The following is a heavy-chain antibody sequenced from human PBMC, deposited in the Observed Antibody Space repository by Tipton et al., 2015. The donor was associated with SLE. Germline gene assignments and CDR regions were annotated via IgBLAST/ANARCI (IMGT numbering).Heavy chain of an antibody. CDR1: GFSFSDYY. Sequence: GSLRLSCAASGFSFSDYYMTRIRQAPGKGLEWISYISTTNTRYYADSVKGRLTISRDNAKNSLYLQMNSLRAEDTAVYYCARGAYYYDSPGTWGQGTLVTVSS. D-gene: IGHD3-22*01. V-gene: IGHV3-69-1*01. J-gene: IGHJ5*02. CDR2: ISTTNTR. CDR3: ARGAYYYDSPGT.